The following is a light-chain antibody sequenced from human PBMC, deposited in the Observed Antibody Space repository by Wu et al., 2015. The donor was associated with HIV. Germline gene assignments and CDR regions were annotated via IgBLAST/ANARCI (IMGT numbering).Light chain of an antibody. Sequence: EIVLTQSPATLSLSPGERATLSCRASQSVSSYLAWYQQKPGQPPRLLIYDASTRATGIPARFSGSGSVTDFTLTISSLEPEDFALYYCQQHNKWPLTFGQGTRLEIK. CDR1: QSVSSY. J-gene: IGKJ5*01. V-gene: IGKV3-11*01. CDR2: DAS. CDR3: QQHNKWPLT.